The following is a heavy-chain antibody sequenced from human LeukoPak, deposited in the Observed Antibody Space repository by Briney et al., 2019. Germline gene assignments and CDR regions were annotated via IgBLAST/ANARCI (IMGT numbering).Heavy chain of an antibody. CDR3: ARVDRYCSSTSCSTFYFDF. V-gene: IGHV1-46*01. CDR1: GYTFTSYY. Sequence: GASVPVSCKASGYTFTSYYMHWVRQAPGRGLAGMGIINPSGGSTSYAQKLQGRVTMTRDTCTSTVYMELSSLRSEDTAVYYCARVDRYCSSTSCSTFYFDFWGQGTLVTVSS. CDR2: INPSGGST. D-gene: IGHD2-2*01. J-gene: IGHJ4*02.